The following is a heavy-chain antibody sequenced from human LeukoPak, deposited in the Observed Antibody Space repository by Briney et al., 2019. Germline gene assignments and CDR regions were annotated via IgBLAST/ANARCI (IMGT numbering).Heavy chain of an antibody. CDR2: IRYDGSNK. J-gene: IGHJ3*01. V-gene: IGHV3-30*02. D-gene: IGHD5-24*01. CDR1: GFTFNSYG. CDR3: AKRIEMATKISGALDV. Sequence: GGSLRLSCAASGFTFNSYGMNWVRQAPGKGLEWVAFIRYDGSNKYYADSVKGRFIISRDNSKNTLYLQMNSLRAEDTALYYCAKRIEMATKISGALDVWGQGTRVTVSS.